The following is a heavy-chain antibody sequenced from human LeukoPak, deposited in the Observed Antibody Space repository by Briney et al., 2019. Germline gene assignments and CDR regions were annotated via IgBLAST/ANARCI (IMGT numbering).Heavy chain of an antibody. CDR2: ITSSSDST. V-gene: IGHV3-48*04. Sequence: GGSLRLSCAASGFSFSKFSMNWVRQAPGKGLEWISYITSSSDSTYYADSVKGRFTISRDNAKNSLYLQMDSLRAEDTAVYYCARVIGSYGDSAYWGQGTLVSVS. CDR1: GFSFSKFS. CDR3: ARVIGSYGDSAY. D-gene: IGHD4-17*01. J-gene: IGHJ4*02.